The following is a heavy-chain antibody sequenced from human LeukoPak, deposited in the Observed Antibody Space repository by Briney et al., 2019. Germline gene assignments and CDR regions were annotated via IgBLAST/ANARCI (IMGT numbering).Heavy chain of an antibody. CDR2: INHSGST. D-gene: IGHD2-2*01. J-gene: IGHJ5*02. CDR3: ARGGYCSSTSCYQGDNWFDP. CDR1: GGSFSGYY. Sequence: SETLSLTCAVYGGSFSGYYWSWIRQPPGKGLEWIGEINHSGSTNYNPSLKSRVAISVDTSKNQFSLKLSSVTAADTAVYYCARGGYCSSTSCYQGDNWFDPWGQGTLVTVSS. V-gene: IGHV4-34*01.